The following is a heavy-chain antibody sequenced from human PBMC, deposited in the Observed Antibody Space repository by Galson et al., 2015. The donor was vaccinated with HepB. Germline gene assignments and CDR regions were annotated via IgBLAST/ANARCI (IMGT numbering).Heavy chain of an antibody. Sequence: SLRLSCAASGFTFSSYAMHWVRQAPGKGLEWVAVISYDGSNKYYADSVKGRFTFSRDNSKNTLYLQMNSLRAEDTAVYYCAREGQYGSGSRFDYWGQGTLVTVSS. CDR2: ISYDGSNK. CDR1: GFTFSSYA. V-gene: IGHV3-30*04. D-gene: IGHD3-10*01. J-gene: IGHJ4*02. CDR3: AREGQYGSGSRFDY.